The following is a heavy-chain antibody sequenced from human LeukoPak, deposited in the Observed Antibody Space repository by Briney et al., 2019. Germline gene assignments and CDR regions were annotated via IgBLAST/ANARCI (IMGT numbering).Heavy chain of an antibody. J-gene: IGHJ4*02. CDR2: IYYSGSTT. Sequence: SETLSLTCTVSGGSISSYYWAWIRQPPGKGLDWIGYIYYSGSTTNYNPSLKSRVTMSVDTSKNQFSLRLTSVTAADTAVYYCARGRAAHSAFDYWGQGTLVTVSS. V-gene: IGHV4-59*01. D-gene: IGHD6-6*01. CDR1: GGSISSYY. CDR3: ARGRAAHSAFDY.